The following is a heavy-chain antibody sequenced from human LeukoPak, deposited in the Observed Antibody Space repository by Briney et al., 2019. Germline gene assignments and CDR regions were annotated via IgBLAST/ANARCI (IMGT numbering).Heavy chain of an antibody. D-gene: IGHD3-22*01. V-gene: IGHV3-23*01. CDR1: GFTFSGYA. Sequence: GGSLRLSCAASGFTFSGYAMSWVRQAPGKGLEWVSAISGSGGSTYYADSVKGRFTISRDNSKNTLYLQMNSLRAEDTAVYYCAKDLTKLVYDSIDHAFDIWGQGTMVTVSS. J-gene: IGHJ3*02. CDR3: AKDLTKLVYDSIDHAFDI. CDR2: ISGSGGST.